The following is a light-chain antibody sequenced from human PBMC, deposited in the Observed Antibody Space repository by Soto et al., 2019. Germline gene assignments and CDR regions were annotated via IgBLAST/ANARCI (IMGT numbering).Light chain of an antibody. V-gene: IGLV1-40*01. J-gene: IGLJ2*01. CDR3: QSYDSGLSGLHVI. CDR1: PSNIGAGYD. CDR2: GNT. Sequence: QSVLTQPPSVSGAPGQRVTISCTGSPSNIGAGYDVHWYQQFPGTAPKLLIYGNTNRPSGVPHRFSASKSGTSASLAITGLQTEDEADYYCQSYDSGLSGLHVIFGGGPKLTVL.